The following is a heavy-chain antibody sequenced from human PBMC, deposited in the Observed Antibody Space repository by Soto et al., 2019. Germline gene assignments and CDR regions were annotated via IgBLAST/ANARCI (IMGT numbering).Heavy chain of an antibody. CDR3: ARFSRGSRWETNFDY. V-gene: IGHV4-4*02. Sequence: SETLSLTCAVSGGSISSSNWWSWVRQPPGKGLEWIGEIYHSGSTNYNPSLKSRVTISVDKSKTQFSLKLSSVTAADTAVYYCARFSRGSRWETNFDYWGQGTLVTVSS. CDR1: GGSISSSNW. CDR2: IYHSGST. J-gene: IGHJ4*02. D-gene: IGHD6-13*01.